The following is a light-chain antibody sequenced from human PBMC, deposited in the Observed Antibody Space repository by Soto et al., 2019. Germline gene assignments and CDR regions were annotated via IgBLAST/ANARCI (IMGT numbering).Light chain of an antibody. Sequence: QSALTQFPSASGSPGQSVTISCTGSSSDVGGYNYVSWYQQHPGKAPKLIIYEVYKRPSGVPDRFSGSKSGNTASLTVSGLQAEDEADYYCSSYAGSDNFRIFGVGPKLTVL. J-gene: IGLJ2*01. CDR3: SSYAGSDNFRI. CDR2: EVY. CDR1: SSDVGGYNY. V-gene: IGLV2-8*01.